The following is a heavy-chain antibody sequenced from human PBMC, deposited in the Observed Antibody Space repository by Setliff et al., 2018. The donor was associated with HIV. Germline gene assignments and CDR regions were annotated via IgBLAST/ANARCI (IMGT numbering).Heavy chain of an antibody. CDR3: TRENIAAADTGLAGFFDY. J-gene: IGHJ4*02. CDR1: GYSFTTFH. CDR2: VDPSGGRT. D-gene: IGHD6-13*01. Sequence: GASVKVSCKASGYSFTTFHIHWVRQAPGQGLEWMGRVDPSGGRTIYAPNFQGRITMTRDTSTNTVYMGLSSLRSDDTAVYWCTRENIAAADTGLAGFFDYWGQGTLVTVSS. V-gene: IGHV1-46*01.